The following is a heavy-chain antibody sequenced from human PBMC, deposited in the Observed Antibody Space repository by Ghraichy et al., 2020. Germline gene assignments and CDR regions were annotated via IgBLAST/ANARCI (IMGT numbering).Heavy chain of an antibody. Sequence: ETLSLTCAASGFTFSSYSMNWVRQAPGKGLEWVSSISSSSSYIYYADSVKDRFTISRDNAKNSLYLQMNSLRAEDTAVYYCARYDSSGYDAFDIWGQGTMVTVSS. CDR1: GFTFSSYS. D-gene: IGHD3-22*01. CDR3: ARYDSSGYDAFDI. V-gene: IGHV3-21*01. J-gene: IGHJ3*02. CDR2: ISSSSSYI.